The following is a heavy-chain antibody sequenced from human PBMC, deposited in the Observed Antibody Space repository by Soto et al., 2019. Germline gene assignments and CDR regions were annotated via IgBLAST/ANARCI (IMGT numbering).Heavy chain of an antibody. CDR3: ARTYYYDSSGYSDY. J-gene: IGHJ4*02. V-gene: IGHV1-18*04. CDR1: GYTFTSYG. D-gene: IGHD3-22*01. CDR2: ISAYNGNT. Sequence: GASVKVSCKASGYTFTSYGISWVRQAPGQGLEWMGWISAYNGNTNYAQKLQGRVTMTTDTSTSTAYMELRSLRSDDTAVYYCARTYYYDSSGYSDYWGQVXLVTVSS.